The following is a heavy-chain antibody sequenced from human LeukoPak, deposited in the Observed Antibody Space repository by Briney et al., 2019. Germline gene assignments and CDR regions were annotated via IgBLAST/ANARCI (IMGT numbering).Heavy chain of an antibody. Sequence: PSETLSLTCAVSGYSISSGYYWGWIRQPPGKGREWIGSIYHSGSTYYNPSLKSRVTISVDTSKNQFSLKLSSVTAADTAVYYCARVRYNWNGGYFDYWSQGTLVTVSS. J-gene: IGHJ4*02. CDR2: IYHSGST. D-gene: IGHD1-20*01. CDR3: ARVRYNWNGGYFDY. V-gene: IGHV4-38-2*01. CDR1: GYSISSGYY.